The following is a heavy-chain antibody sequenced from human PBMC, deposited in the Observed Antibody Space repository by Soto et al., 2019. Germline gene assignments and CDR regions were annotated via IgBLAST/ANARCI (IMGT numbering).Heavy chain of an antibody. CDR1: GYTLTELS. J-gene: IGHJ5*02. Sequence: ASVKVSCKVSGYTLTELSMHCVRQPPGKGLEWMGGFDPEDGETIYAQRFQGRVTMTEDTSTDTAYMELSSLRSEDTAVYYCARAENPHYYDSSGYAPWGQGTLVTVSS. CDR2: FDPEDGET. V-gene: IGHV1-24*01. D-gene: IGHD3-22*01. CDR3: ARAENPHYYDSSGYAP.